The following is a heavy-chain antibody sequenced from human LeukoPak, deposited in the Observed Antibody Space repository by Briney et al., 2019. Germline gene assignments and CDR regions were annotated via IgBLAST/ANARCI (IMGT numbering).Heavy chain of an antibody. CDR3: AKVQAVAAAGYFDY. Sequence: GGSLRLSCAASGFTFDDYAMHWVRQAPGKGLEWVSGVSWNSGSTGYADSVKGRFTISRDNAKNSLYLQMNSLRAEDTALYYCAKVQAVAAAGYFDYWGQGTLVTVSS. CDR1: GFTFDDYA. CDR2: VSWNSGST. J-gene: IGHJ4*02. V-gene: IGHV3-9*01. D-gene: IGHD6-13*01.